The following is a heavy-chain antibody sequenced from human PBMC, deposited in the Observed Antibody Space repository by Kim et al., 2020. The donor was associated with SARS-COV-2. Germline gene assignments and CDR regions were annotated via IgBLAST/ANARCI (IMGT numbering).Heavy chain of an antibody. Sequence: SVKVSCKASGGTFSNYAISWVRQAPGQGPEWMGGIIPFFKRPNYAQKFQGRLTIIADESTTTVYMELTSLTSQDTAVYYCAREVYCSGSSCHDNYYAMDGWGEGTTAT. V-gene: IGHV1-69*13. CDR2: IIPFFKRP. CDR3: AREVYCSGSSCHDNYYAMDG. CDR1: GGTFSNYA. J-gene: IGHJ6*02. D-gene: IGHD2-15*01.